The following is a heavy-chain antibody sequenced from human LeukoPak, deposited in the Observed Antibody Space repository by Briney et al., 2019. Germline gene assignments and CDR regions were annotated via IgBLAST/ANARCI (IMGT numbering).Heavy chain of an antibody. CDR1: GFTFSSYS. D-gene: IGHD6-13*01. V-gene: IGHV3-21*04. CDR2: ISSSSSYI. CDR3: ARGAAARFDY. J-gene: IGHJ4*02. Sequence: PGGSLRLSCAASGFTFSSYSMNWVRQAPGKGLEWVSSISSSSSYIYYADSVKGRFTISRDNAKNSLYLQMNSLRAEDTALYYCARGAAARFDYWGQGTLVTVSS.